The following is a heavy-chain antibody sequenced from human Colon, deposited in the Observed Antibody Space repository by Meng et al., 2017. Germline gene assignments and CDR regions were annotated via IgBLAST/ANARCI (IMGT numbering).Heavy chain of an antibody. CDR3: ATNEGE. Sequence: QVQLQQSGPGLVQPSGTLSLTCAVSGDSITNHNWWAWVRQPPGKGLEWIGEIPHRGSSAYNPSLKSRVSMSIDKSKNQFSLKLTSVTAADTAVYYCATNEGEWGQGTLVTVSS. CDR1: GDSITNHNW. CDR2: IPHRGSS. V-gene: IGHV4-4*02. J-gene: IGHJ4*02.